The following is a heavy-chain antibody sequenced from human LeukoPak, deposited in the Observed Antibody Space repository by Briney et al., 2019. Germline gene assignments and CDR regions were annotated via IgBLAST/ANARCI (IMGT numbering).Heavy chain of an antibody. V-gene: IGHV3-30*18. Sequence: GGSLRLSCAASGFTFSNSWTSWLRQAPGKGLEWVAVVIYDGSNKYYADSVKGRFTISRDNSKNTLFLQMSSLRAEDTAVYYCAKDAGYCSSTSCYPDYWGQGTLVTVSS. J-gene: IGHJ4*02. CDR3: AKDAGYCSSTSCYPDY. CDR2: VIYDGSNK. CDR1: GFTFSNSW. D-gene: IGHD2-2*01.